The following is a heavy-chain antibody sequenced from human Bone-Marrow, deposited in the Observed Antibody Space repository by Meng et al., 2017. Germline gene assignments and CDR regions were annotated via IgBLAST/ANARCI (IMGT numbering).Heavy chain of an antibody. J-gene: IGHJ4*02. CDR3: ARDLQRYYYDSSAPLDY. CDR2: IWYDGSNK. D-gene: IGHD3-22*01. Sequence: GESLKISCAASGFTFSSYGMHWVRQAPGKGLEWVAVIWYDGSNKYYADSVKGRFTISRDNSKNTLYLQMNSLRAEDTAVYYCARDLQRYYYDSSAPLDYWGQGTLVTVSS. CDR1: GFTFSSYG. V-gene: IGHV3-33*01.